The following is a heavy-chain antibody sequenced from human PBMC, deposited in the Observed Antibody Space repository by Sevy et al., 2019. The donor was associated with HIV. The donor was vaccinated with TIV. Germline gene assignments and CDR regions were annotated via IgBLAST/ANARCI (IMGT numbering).Heavy chain of an antibody. Sequence: GGSLRLSCAASGFTFSSYSMNWVRQAPGKGLEWVSSISSSSSYIYYADSVKGRFTISRDNAKNSLYLQMNSLRAEETAVYYCARETGDIVVVPAAINAPSGFDYWGQGTLVTVSS. J-gene: IGHJ4*02. CDR1: GFTFSSYS. V-gene: IGHV3-21*01. D-gene: IGHD2-2*01. CDR2: ISSSSSYI. CDR3: ARETGDIVVVPAAINAPSGFDY.